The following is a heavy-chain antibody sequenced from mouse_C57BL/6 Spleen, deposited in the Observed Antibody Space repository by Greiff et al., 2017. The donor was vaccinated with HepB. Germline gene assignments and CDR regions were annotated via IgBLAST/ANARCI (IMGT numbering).Heavy chain of an antibody. V-gene: IGHV1-80*01. CDR3: ARSRYSNYDGYFDV. J-gene: IGHJ1*03. CDR1: GYAFSSYW. Sequence: QVQLQQSGAELVKPGASVKISCKASGYAFSSYWMNWVKQRPGKGLEWIGQIYPGDGATNYNGKFKGKATLTADKSSSTAYMQLSSLTSEDSAVYFCARSRYSNYDGYFDVWGTGTTVTVSS. D-gene: IGHD2-5*01. CDR2: IYPGDGAT.